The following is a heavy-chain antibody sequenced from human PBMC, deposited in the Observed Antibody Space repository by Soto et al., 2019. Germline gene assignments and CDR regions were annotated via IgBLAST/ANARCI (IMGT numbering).Heavy chain of an antibody. CDR1: GYTFSNYG. V-gene: IGHV1-3*01. D-gene: IGHD2-2*01. Sequence: ASVKVSCKASGYTFSNYGIHWVRQAPGQRLDWMGLINAGNGNTKYSQRFQGRVTLSRDTSASTAYMELSSLRSEDTALYYCVSCPQNCITTSPCCLFFDYWGQGTLVTVS. J-gene: IGHJ4*02. CDR3: VSCPQNCITTSPCCLFFDY. CDR2: INAGNGNT.